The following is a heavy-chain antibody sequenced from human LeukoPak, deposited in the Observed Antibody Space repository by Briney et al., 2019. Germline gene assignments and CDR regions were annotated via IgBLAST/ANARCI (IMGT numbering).Heavy chain of an antibody. V-gene: IGHV1-46*01. Sequence: ASVKVSCKASGYTFTSYYMHWVRQAPGQGLEWMGIINPSGGSTSYAQKFQGRVTMTRDTSTSTVYMELSSLRSEDTAVYYCARDSSTDGVVAPPDYWGQGTLVTVSS. J-gene: IGHJ4*02. CDR3: ARDSSTDGVVAPPDY. CDR1: GYTFTSYY. D-gene: IGHD3-22*01. CDR2: INPSGGST.